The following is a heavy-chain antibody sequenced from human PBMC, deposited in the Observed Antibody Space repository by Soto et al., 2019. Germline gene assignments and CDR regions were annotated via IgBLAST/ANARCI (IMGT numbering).Heavy chain of an antibody. V-gene: IGHV5-51*01. J-gene: IGHJ5*02. CDR2: IFPGGSQT. CDR3: ARFSGDQLERPWFDP. D-gene: IGHD1-1*01. Sequence: LKISCKGSGYGFTGYWIGWVRQMPGKGLEWMGIIFPGGSQTRYSPSFQGQVTMSVDKSISTAYLQWSSLKASDTAMYYCARFSGDQLERPWFDPWGQGTLVTVSS. CDR1: GYGFTGYW.